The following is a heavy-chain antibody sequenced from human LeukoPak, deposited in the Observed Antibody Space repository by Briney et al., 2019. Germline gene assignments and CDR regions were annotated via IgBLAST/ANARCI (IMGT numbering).Heavy chain of an antibody. CDR1: GGSISSSSYY. V-gene: IGHV4-39*07. CDR3: ASQYNWNYEDY. Sequence: SETLSLTCSVSGGSISSSSYYWAWIRQPPGKGLEWIASIYYSGSTYYNPSLRSRVTISVDTSKNQFSLKLSSVTAADTAVYYCASQYNWNYEDYWGQGTLVTVSS. J-gene: IGHJ4*02. D-gene: IGHD1-7*01. CDR2: IYYSGST.